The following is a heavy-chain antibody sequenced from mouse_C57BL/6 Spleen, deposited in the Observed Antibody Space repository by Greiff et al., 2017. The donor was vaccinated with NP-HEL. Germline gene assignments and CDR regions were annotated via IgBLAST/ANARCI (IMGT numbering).Heavy chain of an antibody. D-gene: IGHD3-1*01. V-gene: IGHV5-9-1*02. CDR1: GFTFSSYA. J-gene: IGHJ1*03. Sequence: EVKVEESGEGLVKPGGSLKLSCAASGFTFSSYAMSWVRQTPEKRLEWVAYISSGGDYIYYADTVKGRFTISRDNARNTLYLQMSSLKSEDTAMYYCTRDRAFKGWYFDVWGTGTTVTVSS. CDR3: TRDRAFKGWYFDV. CDR2: ISSGGDYI.